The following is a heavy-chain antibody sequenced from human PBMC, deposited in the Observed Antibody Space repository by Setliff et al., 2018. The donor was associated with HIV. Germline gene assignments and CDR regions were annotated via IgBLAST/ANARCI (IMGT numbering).Heavy chain of an antibody. J-gene: IGHJ6*03. CDR2: INTNTGNP. D-gene: IGHD3-3*01. Sequence: ASVKVSCKASGYRFASYPMNWVRQAPGQGLEWMGWINTNTGNPTYAQGFTGRFVFSVDTPVSTAYLQIFSLKTEDTAVYYCTRDHTPPPNYDFWSGQIDLRNIFYYMDVWGTGSPVTVSS. CDR1: GYRFASYP. CDR3: TRDHTPPPNYDFWSGQIDLRNIFYYMDV. V-gene: IGHV7-4-1*01.